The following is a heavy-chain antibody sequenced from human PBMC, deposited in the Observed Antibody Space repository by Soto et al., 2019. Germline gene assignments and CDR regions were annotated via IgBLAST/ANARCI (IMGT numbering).Heavy chain of an antibody. V-gene: IGHV4-59*08. CDR2: IFYSDNT. CDR3: ARWLGYGPHFDY. J-gene: IGHJ4*02. D-gene: IGHD5-12*01. CDR1: GGSISTYY. Sequence: SETLSLTCTVSGGSISTYYWSWIRQSPGKGLEWIGYIFYSDNTNYNPSPRSRVTISVDTSKNQFSLKLSSVTAADTAVYYCARWLGYGPHFDYWGQGTLVTVSS.